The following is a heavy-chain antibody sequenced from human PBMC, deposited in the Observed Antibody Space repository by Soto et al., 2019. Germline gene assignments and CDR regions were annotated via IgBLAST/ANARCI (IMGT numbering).Heavy chain of an antibody. Sequence: PGGSLRLSCAASGFTFSSYAMSWVRQAPGKGLEWVSAISGSGGSTYYADSVKGRFTISRDNSENTLYLQMNSLRAEDTAVYYCAKEKGYSSSPHSFDYWGQGTLVTVSS. V-gene: IGHV3-23*01. J-gene: IGHJ4*02. CDR1: GFTFSSYA. CDR3: AKEKGYSSSPHSFDY. CDR2: ISGSGGST. D-gene: IGHD6-6*01.